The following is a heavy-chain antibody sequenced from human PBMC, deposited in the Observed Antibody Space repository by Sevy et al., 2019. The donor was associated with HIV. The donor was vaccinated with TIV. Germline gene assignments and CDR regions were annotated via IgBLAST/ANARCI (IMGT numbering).Heavy chain of an antibody. Sequence: GGSLRLSCEVPGFTFNSYSFNWVRQAPGQGLEWISYISTSSDITYYEESVQGRFTISRDNVKNSLYLQMNSLRVEDTAIYYCARGTGIRSLYYFAYWGQGTLVTVSS. D-gene: IGHD1-1*01. CDR2: ISTSSDIT. V-gene: IGHV3-48*01. J-gene: IGHJ4*02. CDR3: ARGTGIRSLYYFAY. CDR1: GFTFNSYS.